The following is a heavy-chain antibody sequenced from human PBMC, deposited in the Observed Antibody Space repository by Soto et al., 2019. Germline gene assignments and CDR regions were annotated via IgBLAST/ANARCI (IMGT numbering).Heavy chain of an antibody. J-gene: IGHJ4*02. CDR3: ARKYNYESSGYYY. CDR1: GFTFSSYW. D-gene: IGHD3-22*01. Sequence: EVQLVESGGGLVQPGGSLRLSCADSGFTFSSYWMHWVRQAPGKGLVWVSRINSDGSSTNYADSVKGRFTISRDNAKNTLYLQMNRLRVEDTAVYYCARKYNYESSGYYYWGQGTLVTVSS. V-gene: IGHV3-74*01. CDR2: INSDGSST.